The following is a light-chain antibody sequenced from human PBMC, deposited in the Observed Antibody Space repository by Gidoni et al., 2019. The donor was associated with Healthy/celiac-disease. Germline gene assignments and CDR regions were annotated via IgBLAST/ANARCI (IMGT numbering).Light chain of an antibody. V-gene: IGKV1-39*01. CDR2: AAS. Sequence: DIQMTQSPSSLSASVGDRVTITCLASQSISSYLNWYQQKPEKATKLLIYAASSLQSGVPSRFSGSGSGTDFTLTISSLQPEDFATYYCQQSYSTLTWTFGQGTKVEIK. CDR1: QSISSY. J-gene: IGKJ1*01. CDR3: QQSYSTLTWT.